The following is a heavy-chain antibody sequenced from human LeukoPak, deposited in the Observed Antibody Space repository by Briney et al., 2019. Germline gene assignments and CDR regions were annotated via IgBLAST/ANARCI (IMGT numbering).Heavy chain of an antibody. CDR1: GGTFSSYA. J-gene: IGHJ5*02. CDR3: VNYDSSGYYSYWFDP. D-gene: IGHD3-22*01. CDR2: IIPILGIA. V-gene: IGHV1-69*04. Sequence: SVKVSCKASGGTFSSYAISWVRQAPGQGLEWMGRIIPILGIANYAQKFQGRVTITADKSTSTAYMELSSLRSEDTAVYYCVNYDSSGYYSYWFDPWGQGTLVTVSS.